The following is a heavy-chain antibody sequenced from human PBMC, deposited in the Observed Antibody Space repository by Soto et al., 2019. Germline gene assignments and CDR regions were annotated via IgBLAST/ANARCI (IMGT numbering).Heavy chain of an antibody. CDR1: GFTFSSCT. CDR3: SGCSGGACHQNYGMDV. V-gene: IGHV3-21*01. Sequence: EVHLVESGGGLVKPGGSLRLSCAVSGFTFSSCTMNWVRQAPGKGLEWVSSISPSTSHIYYADSVKGRFTISRDNAKNSLFLQMNSLSADDTAVYYCSGCSGGACHQNYGMDVWGQGTTVTVSS. D-gene: IGHD2-15*01. CDR2: ISPSTSHI. J-gene: IGHJ6*02.